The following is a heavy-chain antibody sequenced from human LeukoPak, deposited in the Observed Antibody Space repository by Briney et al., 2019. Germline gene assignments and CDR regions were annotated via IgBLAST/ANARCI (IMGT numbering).Heavy chain of an antibody. J-gene: IGHJ5*02. D-gene: IGHD3-3*01. V-gene: IGHV1-18*01. CDR1: GYTFTSYG. Sequence: GASVKVSCKASGYTFTSYGISWVRQTPGQGLEWMGWISAYNGNTNYAQKLQGRVTMTTDTSTSTAYMELRSLRSDDTAVYYCARDYDFWSGLNWFDPWGQGTLVTVS. CDR3: ARDYDFWSGLNWFDP. CDR2: ISAYNGNT.